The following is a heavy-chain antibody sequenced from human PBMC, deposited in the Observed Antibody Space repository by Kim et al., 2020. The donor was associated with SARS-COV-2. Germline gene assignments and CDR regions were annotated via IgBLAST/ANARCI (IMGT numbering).Heavy chain of an antibody. CDR1: GGSFSGYY. D-gene: IGHD2-15*01. J-gene: IGHJ1*01. CDR3: ARRYCSGGSCRRGFQH. Sequence: SETLSLTCAVYGGSFSGYYWSWIRQPPGKGLEWIGEINHSGSTNYNPSLKSRVTISVDTSKNQFSLTLSSVTAAATAVSYCARRYCSGGSCRRGFQHWC. CDR2: INHSGST. V-gene: IGHV4-34*01.